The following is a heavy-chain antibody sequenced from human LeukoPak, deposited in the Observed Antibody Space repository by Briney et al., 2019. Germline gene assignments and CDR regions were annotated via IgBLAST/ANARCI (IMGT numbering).Heavy chain of an antibody. CDR3: ASGQTTVVTPPDY. CDR1: GYTFTSYD. V-gene: IGHV1-8*01. Sequence: PGASVKVSCKASGYTFTSYDINWVRQATGQGLEWMGWMNPNSGNTGYAQKFQGRVTMTRNTSISTAYMELSSLRSEDTAVYYCASGQTTVVTPPDYWGQGTLVTVSS. CDR2: MNPNSGNT. D-gene: IGHD4-23*01. J-gene: IGHJ4*02.